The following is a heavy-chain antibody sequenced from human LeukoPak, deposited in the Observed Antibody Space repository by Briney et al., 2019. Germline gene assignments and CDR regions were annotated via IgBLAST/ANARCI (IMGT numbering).Heavy chain of an antibody. CDR2: ISGSGGST. CDR3: AISAMVTDWYFDL. J-gene: IGHJ2*01. CDR1: GFTFSSYA. D-gene: IGHD5-18*01. Sequence: GGSLRLSCAASGFTFSSYAMSWVRQAPGKGLEWASAISGSGGSTYYADSVKGRFTISRDNSKNTLYLQMNSLRAEDTAVYYCAISAMVTDWYFDLWGRGTLVTVSS. V-gene: IGHV3-23*01.